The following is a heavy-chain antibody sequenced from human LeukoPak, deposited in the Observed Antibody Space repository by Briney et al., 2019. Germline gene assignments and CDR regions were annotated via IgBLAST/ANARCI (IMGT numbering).Heavy chain of an antibody. CDR2: IYYSVST. J-gene: IGHJ1*01. CDR1: GGSISSYY. CDR3: AREMLFSSGDTRGYPRPIGV. D-gene: IGHD3-22*01. Sequence: SETLSLTPTVSGGSISSYYWSWIRQPPRKGLEWSGYIYYSVSTNYNPSLKSRVTISVDTSKNQSSLKLSSVTAADTAVYYWAREMLFSSGDTRGYPRPIGVWGAGILVTVSS. V-gene: IGHV4-59*01.